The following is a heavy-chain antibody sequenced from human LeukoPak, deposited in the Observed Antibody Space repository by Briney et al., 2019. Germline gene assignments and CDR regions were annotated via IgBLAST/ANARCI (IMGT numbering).Heavy chain of an antibody. J-gene: IGHJ4*02. CDR3: ARDPWSATITGGIDY. Sequence: ASVKVSCKASGYTFTSYAMNWVRQAPGQGLEWMGWINTNTGNPTYAQGFTGRFVFSLGTSVSTAYLQISSLKAEDTAVYYCARDPWSATITGGIDYWGQGTLVTVSS. CDR1: GYTFTSYA. D-gene: IGHD5-12*01. CDR2: INTNTGNP. V-gene: IGHV7-4-1*02.